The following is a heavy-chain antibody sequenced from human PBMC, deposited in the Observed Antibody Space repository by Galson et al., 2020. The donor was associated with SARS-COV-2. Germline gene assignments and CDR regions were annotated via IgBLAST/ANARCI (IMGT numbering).Heavy chain of an antibody. J-gene: IGHJ4*02. V-gene: IGHV4-31*03. CDR1: GRSIRSGGYY. Sequence: SQTLSLTCTVSGRSIRSGGYYWSWLRQHPGKGLEWIGYIYYSGSTYYNPSLKSRVTISVDTSKNQFSLKLSSVTAADTAVYYCARVNYYGSGSYSPWYFDYWGQGTLVTVSS. D-gene: IGHD3-10*01. CDR2: IYYSGST. CDR3: ARVNYYGSGSYSPWYFDY.